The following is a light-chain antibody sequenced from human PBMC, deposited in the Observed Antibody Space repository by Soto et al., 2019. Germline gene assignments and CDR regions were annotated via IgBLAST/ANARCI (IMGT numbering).Light chain of an antibody. J-gene: IGLJ7*01. V-gene: IGLV1-47*01. CDR1: SSNIGSNY. CDR3: AAWDDSLSGPV. CDR2: RNN. Sequence: QSVLTQPPSGSGTPGQRVTISCSGSSSNIGSNYVYWYQQLPGTAPKLLIYRNNQRPSGVPDRFSGSKSGTSASLAISGLRSEDEADYYCAAWDDSLSGPVFGGGTQLTVL.